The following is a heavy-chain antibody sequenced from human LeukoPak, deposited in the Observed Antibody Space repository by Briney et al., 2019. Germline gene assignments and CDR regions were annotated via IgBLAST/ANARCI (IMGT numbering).Heavy chain of an antibody. CDR2: INPNSGGT. CDR1: RYTFTGYY. D-gene: IGHD3-10*01. J-gene: IGHJ6*03. V-gene: IGHV1-2*06. CDR3: ARAYGSGSLGYYYYMDV. Sequence: ASVKVSFKASRYTFTGYYMHWVRQAPGQGLEWMGRINPNSGGTNYAQKFQGRVTMTRGTSISTAYMELSRLRSDDTAVYYCARAYGSGSLGYYYYMDVWGKGTTVTVSS.